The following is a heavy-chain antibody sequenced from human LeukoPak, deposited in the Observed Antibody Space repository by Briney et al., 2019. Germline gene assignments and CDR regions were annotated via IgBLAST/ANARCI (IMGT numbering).Heavy chain of an antibody. CDR3: AKSVIPAAGPNWFDP. D-gene: IGHD6-13*01. V-gene: IGHV3-23*01. CDR1: GFTLSTYA. Sequence: PGGSLRLSCAASGFTLSTYAMSWVRQAPGKGLEWVSAFSGVGDSTYYADSVKGRFTISRDNSKNTIHLQMNSLRAEDTAAYYCAKSVIPAAGPNWFDPWGQGTLVTVSS. J-gene: IGHJ5*02. CDR2: FSGVGDST.